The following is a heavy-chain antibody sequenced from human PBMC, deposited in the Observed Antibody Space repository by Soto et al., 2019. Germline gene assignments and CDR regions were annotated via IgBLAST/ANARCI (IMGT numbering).Heavy chain of an antibody. CDR3: AKGYHYGSGSFDY. V-gene: IGHV1-69*02. CDR2: IIPILGIA. J-gene: IGHJ4*02. CDR1: GGTFSSYT. Sequence: GASVKVSCKASGGTFSSYTISWVRQAPGQGLEWMGRIIPILGIANYAQKFQGRVTITADKSTSTAYMELSSLRSEDTAVYYCAKGYHYGSGSFDYWGQGTLVTVS. D-gene: IGHD3-10*01.